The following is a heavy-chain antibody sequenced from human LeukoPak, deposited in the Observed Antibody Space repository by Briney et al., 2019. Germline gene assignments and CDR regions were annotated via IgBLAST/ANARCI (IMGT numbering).Heavy chain of an antibody. CDR1: GGSIRSYY. J-gene: IGHJ4*02. Sequence: SETLSLTCTVSGGSIRSYYWSWIRQPPGKGLEWIGYIYYSGSTDSNPSLKSRVTISVDTSKNQISLKLSSVTAADTAVYYCARTYCRGGSCHFDYWGQGTLVTVSS. CDR2: IYYSGST. CDR3: ARTYCRGGSCHFDY. V-gene: IGHV4-59*08. D-gene: IGHD2-15*01.